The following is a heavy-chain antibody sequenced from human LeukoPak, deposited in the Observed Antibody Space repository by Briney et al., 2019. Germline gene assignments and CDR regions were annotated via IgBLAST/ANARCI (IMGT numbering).Heavy chain of an antibody. J-gene: IGHJ4*02. CDR3: ATRFSEQS. Sequence: GGSLRHSCAASGFTVSGNYMSWVRQFPGKGLEWVSVIYSGGTTNYADSVKGRFTISRDYSKNTLYLQMNSLRPEDTAVYYCATRFSEQSWGQGTLVTVSS. CDR1: GFTVSGNY. CDR2: IYSGGTT. V-gene: IGHV3-66*02. D-gene: IGHD3-3*01.